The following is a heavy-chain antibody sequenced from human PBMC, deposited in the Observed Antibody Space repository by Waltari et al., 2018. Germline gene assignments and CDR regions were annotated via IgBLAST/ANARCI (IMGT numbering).Heavy chain of an antibody. Sequence: EVQLVQSGAEVKKPGATVKISCKASGYTFTDYYMHLVQQAPGKGLEWMGRVDPEDGETIYAEKIQGRVTKTADTSTDTAYMELSRLRSEETAVYYCGLYGIDYWGQGTLVTVSS. CDR1: GYTFTDYY. CDR3: GLYGIDY. D-gene: IGHD4-17*01. J-gene: IGHJ4*02. V-gene: IGHV1-69-2*01. CDR2: VDPEDGET.